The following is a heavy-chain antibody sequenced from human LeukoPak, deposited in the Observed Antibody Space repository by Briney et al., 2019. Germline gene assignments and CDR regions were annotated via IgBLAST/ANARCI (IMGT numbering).Heavy chain of an antibody. Sequence: GGSLRLSCAASGFSFSSYWMSWVRQAPGKGLEGVTNIKQDGSDKYYVDSVKGRFTISRDNAKNSLYLQMNSLRAEDTAVYYCAKWDRRYCSSTSCYGAFDIWGQGTMVTVSS. J-gene: IGHJ3*02. D-gene: IGHD2-2*01. CDR3: AKWDRRYCSSTSCYGAFDI. CDR1: GFSFSSYW. CDR2: IKQDGSDK. V-gene: IGHV3-7*01.